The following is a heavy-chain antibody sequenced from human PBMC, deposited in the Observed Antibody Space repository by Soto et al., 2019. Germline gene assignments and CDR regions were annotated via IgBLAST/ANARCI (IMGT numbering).Heavy chain of an antibody. CDR1: GFTFSSYS. D-gene: IGHD4-17*01. Sequence: EVQLVESGGGLVKPGGSLRLACAASGFTFSSYSMNWVRQAPGKGLEWLSSIGSSSSYIHYGDSAKGRFTISRDNAKNSLYLQMNSLRAEDTAVYYCARADYGDDSYNFDYWGQGTLVTVSS. J-gene: IGHJ4*02. CDR2: IGSSSSYI. V-gene: IGHV3-21*01. CDR3: ARADYGDDSYNFDY.